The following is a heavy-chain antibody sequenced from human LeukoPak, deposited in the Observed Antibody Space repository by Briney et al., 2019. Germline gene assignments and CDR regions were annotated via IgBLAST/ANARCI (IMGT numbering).Heavy chain of an antibody. J-gene: IGHJ4*02. CDR1: GFTFSSYG. D-gene: IGHD3-3*01. CDR2: IRYDGSNK. Sequence: GGSLRLSCAASGFTFSSYGMHWVRQAPGKGLEWVAFIRYDGSNKYYADSVKGRFTISRDNSKNTLYLQMNSLRAEDTAVYYCAKNTYYDFWSGYYNYWGQGTLVTVSS. V-gene: IGHV3-30*02. CDR3: AKNTYYDFWSGYYNY.